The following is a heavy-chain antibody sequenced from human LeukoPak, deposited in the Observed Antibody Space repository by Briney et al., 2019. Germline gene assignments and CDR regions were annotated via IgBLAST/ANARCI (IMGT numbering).Heavy chain of an antibody. V-gene: IGHV3-23*01. Sequence: GGSLRLSCAASGFTFSSYGMSWVRQAPGKGLEWVSAISGNGAYTYYPDSVRGRFTISRDNSKNTLFLQMSSPRAEDTGVYYCAKLPQGGGDYYYVDVWGKGTTVTVSS. CDR2: ISGNGAYT. CDR1: GFTFSSYG. D-gene: IGHD1-26*01. J-gene: IGHJ6*03. CDR3: AKLPQGGGDYYYVDV.